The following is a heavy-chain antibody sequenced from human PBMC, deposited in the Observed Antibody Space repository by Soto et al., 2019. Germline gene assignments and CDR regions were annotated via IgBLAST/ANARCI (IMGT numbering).Heavy chain of an antibody. D-gene: IGHD2-21*02. CDR2: IYYSGST. CDR1: GGSISSSSYF. J-gene: IGHJ5*02. Sequence: LTCTVSGGSISSSSYFWGWIRQPPGKGLEWIGSIYYSGSTYYNPSLKSRVTVSVDTSKNQFSLKLSSVTAADTAVYYCARHPSDFWCDPWGQGTLVTVSS. CDR3: ARHPSDFWCDP. V-gene: IGHV4-39*01.